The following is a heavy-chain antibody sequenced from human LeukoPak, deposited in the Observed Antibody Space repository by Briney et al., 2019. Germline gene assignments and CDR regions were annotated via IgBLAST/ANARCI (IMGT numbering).Heavy chain of an antibody. CDR2: ISPYYGNT. V-gene: IGHV1-18*01. CDR3: ARTPRGLPSFNWFDP. CDR1: GYTFTSYG. D-gene: IGHD3-10*01. J-gene: IGHJ5*02. Sequence: GASVKVSCKASGYTFTSYGINWVRQAPGQGLEWVGWISPYYGNTNSAQKLQGRVTMTTDTSTTTAYMELRSLRSDDTAVYYCARTPRGLPSFNWFDPWGQGTLVTVSS.